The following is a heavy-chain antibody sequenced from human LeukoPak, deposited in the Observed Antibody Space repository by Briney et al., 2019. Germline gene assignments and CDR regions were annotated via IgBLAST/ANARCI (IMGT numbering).Heavy chain of an antibody. V-gene: IGHV4-30-2*01. Sequence: SETLSLTFTVSGGSISSGGYYWSWIRQPPGKGLEWIGYIYHSGSTYYNPSLKSRVTISVDRSKNQFSLKLSSVTAADTAVYYCAREGFVVVPAAIEAVGWFDPWGQGTLVTVSS. D-gene: IGHD2-2*01. CDR2: IYHSGST. CDR3: AREGFVVVPAAIEAVGWFDP. J-gene: IGHJ5*02. CDR1: GGSISSGGYY.